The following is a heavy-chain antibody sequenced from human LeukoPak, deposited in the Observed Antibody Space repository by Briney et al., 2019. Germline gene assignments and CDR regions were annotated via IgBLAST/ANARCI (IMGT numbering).Heavy chain of an antibody. J-gene: IGHJ3*02. CDR2: INHSGST. CDR1: GGSFSGYY. CDR3: ARGRKWLPRPSNAFDI. Sequence: SETLSLTCAVYGGSFSGYYWSWIRQPPGKGLEWIGEINHSGSTNYNPSLKSRVTISVDTSKKQFSLKLSSVTAADTAVYYCARGRKWLPRPSNAFDIWGQGTMVTVSS. D-gene: IGHD5-12*01. V-gene: IGHV4-34*01.